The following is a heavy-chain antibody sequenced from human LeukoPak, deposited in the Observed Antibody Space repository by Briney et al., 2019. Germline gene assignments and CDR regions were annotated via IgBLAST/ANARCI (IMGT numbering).Heavy chain of an antibody. V-gene: IGHV3-11*01. D-gene: IGHD6-19*01. J-gene: IGHJ4*02. CDR2: ISSSGSTI. CDR1: GGSISSYY. CDR3: ARARPYSSGWQFDC. Sequence: LSLTCTVSGGSISSYYWSWIRQPPGKGLEWVSYISSSGSTIYYADSAKGRFTISRDNAKNSLYLQMNRLRAEDTAVYYCARARPYSSGWQFDCWGQGTLVTVSS.